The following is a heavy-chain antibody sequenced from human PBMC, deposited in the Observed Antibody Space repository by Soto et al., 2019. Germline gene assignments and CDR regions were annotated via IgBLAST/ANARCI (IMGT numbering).Heavy chain of an antibody. D-gene: IGHD2-21*01. CDR2: IYYSGST. V-gene: IGHV4-31*03. Sequence: PSETLSLTCTVSGGSISSGGYYWSWIRQHPGKGLEWIGYIYYSGSTYYNPSLKSRVTISVDTSKNQFSLKLSSVTAADTAMYYCARRPLSDFGGDYWGQGTLVTVSS. CDR1: GGSISSGGYY. J-gene: IGHJ4*02. CDR3: ARRPLSDFGGDY.